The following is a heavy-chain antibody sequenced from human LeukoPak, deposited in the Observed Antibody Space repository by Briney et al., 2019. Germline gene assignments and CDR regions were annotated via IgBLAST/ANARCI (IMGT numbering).Heavy chain of an antibody. V-gene: IGHV4-30-2*01. Sequence: PSETLSLTCAVSGGSISSGGYSWSWIRQPPGKGLEWIGYIYHSGSTYYNPSLKSRVTISVDRSKNQFSLKLSSVTAADTAVYYCARSTYYYGSDLEEGAFDIWGQGTMVTVSS. D-gene: IGHD3-10*01. CDR2: IYHSGST. J-gene: IGHJ3*02. CDR1: GGSISSGGYS. CDR3: ARSTYYYGSDLEEGAFDI.